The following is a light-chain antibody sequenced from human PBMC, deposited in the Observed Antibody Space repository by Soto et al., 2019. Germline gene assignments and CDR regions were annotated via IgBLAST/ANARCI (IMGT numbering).Light chain of an antibody. CDR1: NSDVGLFSL. CDR3: CSYAGSRTWV. Sequence: QSAPVQPASVSGFPGQSITISCTGTNSDVGLFSLVSWYQQFPGKAPELILYEVTKRPSGISHRFSGSKSANTASLTISGLQADDEADYYCCSYAGSRTWVFGGGTKLTVL. CDR2: EVT. V-gene: IGLV2-23*02. J-gene: IGLJ3*02.